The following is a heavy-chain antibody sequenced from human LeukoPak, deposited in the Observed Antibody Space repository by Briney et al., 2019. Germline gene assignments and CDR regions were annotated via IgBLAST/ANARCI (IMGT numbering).Heavy chain of an antibody. CDR3: ARGHLGYCSSTSCRRAFDY. J-gene: IGHJ4*02. CDR2: IYYSGST. V-gene: IGHV4-59*01. Sequence: KPSETLSLTCTVSGGSISSYYWSWIRQPPGKGLEWIGYIYYSGSTNYNPSLKSRVTISVDTSKNQFSLELSSVTAADTAVYYCARGHLGYCSSTSCRRAFDYWGQGTLVSVSS. D-gene: IGHD2-2*01. CDR1: GGSISSYY.